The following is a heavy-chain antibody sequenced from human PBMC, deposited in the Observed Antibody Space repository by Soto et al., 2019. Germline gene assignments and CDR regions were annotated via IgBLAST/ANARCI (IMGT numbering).Heavy chain of an antibody. CDR2: ISGSGGST. CDR3: AGGEWLLLGAYDI. Sequence: EVQLLESGGGLVQPGGSLRLSCAASGFTFSSYAMSWVRQAPGKGLEWVSAISGSGGSTYYADSVKGRFTISRDNSKNTLYLQKNSLRAEDTAVYYCAGGEWLLLGAYDIWGQGTMVTVSS. J-gene: IGHJ3*02. V-gene: IGHV3-23*01. D-gene: IGHD5-12*01. CDR1: GFTFSSYA.